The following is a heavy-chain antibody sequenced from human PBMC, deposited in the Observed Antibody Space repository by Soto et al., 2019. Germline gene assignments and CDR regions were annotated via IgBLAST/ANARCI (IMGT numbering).Heavy chain of an antibody. CDR3: ARDSSSSIHYYYYYYGMDV. CDR1: GFTFSDYY. D-gene: IGHD6-6*01. V-gene: IGHV3-11*01. Sequence: GGSLRLSCAASGFTFSDYYMSWIRQAPGKGLEWVSYISSSGSTIYYADSVKGRFTISRDNAKNSLYLQMNSLRAEDTAVYYCARDSSSSIHYYYYYYGMDVCGQGPTVTVYS. CDR2: ISSSGSTI. J-gene: IGHJ6*02.